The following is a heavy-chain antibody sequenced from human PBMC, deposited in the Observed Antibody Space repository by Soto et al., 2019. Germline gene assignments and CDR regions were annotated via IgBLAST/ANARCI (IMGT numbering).Heavy chain of an antibody. CDR1: GYTFTSYD. CDR2: MNPNSGNT. Sequence: RASVKVSCKASGYTFTSYDINWVRQATGQGLEWMGWMNPNSGNTGYAQKFQGRVTMTRNTSISTAYMELSSLRSEDTAVYYCARVPLLVAARRRNWFDPWGQGALVTVSS. D-gene: IGHD6-6*01. CDR3: ARVPLLVAARRRNWFDP. V-gene: IGHV1-8*01. J-gene: IGHJ5*02.